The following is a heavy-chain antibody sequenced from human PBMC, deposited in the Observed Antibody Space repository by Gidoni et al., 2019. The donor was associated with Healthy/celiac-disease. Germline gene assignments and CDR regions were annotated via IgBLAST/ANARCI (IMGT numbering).Heavy chain of an antibody. CDR3: ARDAHDYGDYPGTKMGMDV. J-gene: IGHJ6*04. CDR1: GFTLRDSY. CDR2: ISSSSSYT. V-gene: IGHV3-11*05. D-gene: IGHD4-17*01. Sequence: QVQLVESGGGLVKPGGFLRLACAASGFTLRDSYLSCIRQAPGKGVEWVSYISSSSSYTNDADSVKGRCTISRDNAKNSLYLQMSGLRAEDTAVYYCARDAHDYGDYPGTKMGMDVWGKGTTVTVSS.